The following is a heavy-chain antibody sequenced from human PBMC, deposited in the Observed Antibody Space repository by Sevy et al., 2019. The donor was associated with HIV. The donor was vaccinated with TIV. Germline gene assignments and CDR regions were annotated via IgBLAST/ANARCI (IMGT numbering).Heavy chain of an antibody. V-gene: IGHV3-30*04. CDR3: ASHYYDSTGYYFPLEY. D-gene: IGHD3-22*01. Sequence: VGSLRLSCTAFGFTFSTYAMYWVRQAPGKGLEWVAVISDDGNNKDYADSVKGRFTISRDNSKNTLYLQMNSLRADDTAVYYCASHYYDSTGYYFPLEYWGQGTRVTVSS. CDR2: ISDDGNNK. J-gene: IGHJ4*02. CDR1: GFTFSTYA.